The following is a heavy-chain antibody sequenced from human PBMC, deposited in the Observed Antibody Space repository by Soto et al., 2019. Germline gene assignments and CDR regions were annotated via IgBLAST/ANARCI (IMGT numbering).Heavy chain of an antibody. CDR3: AKGRELGIFDY. Sequence: SLRLSCAASGFTFSSYGMHWVRQAPGKGLEWVAVISYDGINKYYADSVKGRFTISRDNSKNTLYLQMNSLRAEDTAVYYCAKGRELGIFDYWGQGTLVTVSS. CDR2: ISYDGINK. V-gene: IGHV3-30*18. CDR1: GFTFSSYG. D-gene: IGHD7-27*01. J-gene: IGHJ4*02.